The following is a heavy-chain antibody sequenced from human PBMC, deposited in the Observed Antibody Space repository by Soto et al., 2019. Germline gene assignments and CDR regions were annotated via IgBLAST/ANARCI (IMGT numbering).Heavy chain of an antibody. CDR2: MKEEGSEN. CDR3: ARDVYYGGDSDF. V-gene: IGHV3-7*01. J-gene: IGHJ4*02. D-gene: IGHD2-21*02. Sequence: GGSRRHSCAAPGFTFSSYWRSGVRQAPGKGLERVANMKEEGSENSYLDSVKGRFTISRDNTRNSVYLQRTSLRAEDTAVYYCARDVYYGGDSDFWGQGVLVTVSS. CDR1: GFTFSSYW.